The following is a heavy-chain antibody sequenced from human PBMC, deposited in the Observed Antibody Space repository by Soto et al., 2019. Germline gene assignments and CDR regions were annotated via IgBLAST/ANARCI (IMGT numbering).Heavy chain of an antibody. Sequence: QVQLVQSGAEVKKPGASVKVSCKASGYTFNTYAIHWVRQAPGQSLEGVGWISTSSGDTKYSEKIQGRATITRDTSASTAYLDLGSLTSEDTAVYYCARDIQDGSGGSCGWYFDYWGQGTLVTVSS. D-gene: IGHD2-15*01. V-gene: IGHV1-3*04. J-gene: IGHJ4*02. CDR1: GYTFNTYA. CDR3: ARDIQDGSGGSCGWYFDY. CDR2: ISTSSGDT.